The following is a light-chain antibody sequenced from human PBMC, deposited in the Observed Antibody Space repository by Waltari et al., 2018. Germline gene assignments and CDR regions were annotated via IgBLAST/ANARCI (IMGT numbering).Light chain of an antibody. CDR3: QQYNVWPRT. CDR1: QSVSNN. Sequence: VMTQSPATLSESPGKMVTLTCRASQSVSNNIAGYQQRPGQAPRLLIHGVPTRATDVPAKFSGSRSGTEVTLTINTLQSEDAATYYCQQYNVWPRTFGQGTKVEI. CDR2: GVP. J-gene: IGKJ1*01. V-gene: IGKV3-15*01.